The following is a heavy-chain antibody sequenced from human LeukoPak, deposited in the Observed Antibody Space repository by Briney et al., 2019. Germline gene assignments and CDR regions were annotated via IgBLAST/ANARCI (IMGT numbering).Heavy chain of an antibody. V-gene: IGHV3-15*01. J-gene: IGHJ4*02. Sequence: GGSLRLSCAASGFTFSNFGMSWVRQAPGKGLEWVARIKSKSDGGTADYGAPGKGRFTITRDDSKNTLYLQMNSLKTEDTAVYYCTTDRFNWGQGTLVTVSS. CDR1: GFTFSNFG. CDR3: TTDRFN. CDR2: IKSKSDGGTA.